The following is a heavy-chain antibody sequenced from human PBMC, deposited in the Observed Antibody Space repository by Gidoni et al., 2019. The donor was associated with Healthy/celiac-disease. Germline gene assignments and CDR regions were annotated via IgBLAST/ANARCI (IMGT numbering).Heavy chain of an antibody. D-gene: IGHD3-10*01. CDR1: GFTFSSYS. J-gene: IGHJ5*02. CDR2: ISGSGGST. V-gene: IGHV3-23*01. Sequence: EVQLLESGGGLVQPGGSLRLSCAASGFTFSSYSMTWVRQAPGKGLEWVSAISGSGGSTYYADSVKGRFTISRDNSKNTLYLQMNSLRAEDTAVYYCAKSSDYYGSGSYRNWFDPWGQGTLVTVSS. CDR3: AKSSDYYGSGSYRNWFDP.